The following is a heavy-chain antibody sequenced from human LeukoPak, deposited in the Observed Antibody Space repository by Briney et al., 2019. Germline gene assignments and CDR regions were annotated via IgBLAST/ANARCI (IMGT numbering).Heavy chain of an antibody. Sequence: SETLSLTCAVYGGSFNGYYWSWIRQPPGKGLEWIGEINHSGSTNYNPSLKSRVTISVDTSKNQFSLKLSSVTAADTAVYYCARGRPHYYDILIGYIEAYYFDYWGQGTLVTVSS. J-gene: IGHJ4*02. CDR3: ARGRPHYYDILIGYIEAYYFDY. CDR1: GGSFNGYY. D-gene: IGHD3-9*01. CDR2: INHSGST. V-gene: IGHV4-34*01.